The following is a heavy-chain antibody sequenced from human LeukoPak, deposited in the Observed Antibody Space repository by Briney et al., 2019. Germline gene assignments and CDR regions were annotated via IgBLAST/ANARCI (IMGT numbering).Heavy chain of an antibody. CDR3: AKEGRGYCSGGRCPDYFDY. V-gene: IGHV3-30*18. Sequence: GGSLRLSCAASGFTFSSYGMHWVRQAPGKGREGVTLISYDGSNKYYADSVKGRFTISRDNSKNTLYLQMNSLRAEDTAVYYCAKEGRGYCSGGRCPDYFDYWGQGTLVTVSS. D-gene: IGHD2-15*01. CDR1: GFTFSSYG. J-gene: IGHJ4*02. CDR2: ISYDGSNK.